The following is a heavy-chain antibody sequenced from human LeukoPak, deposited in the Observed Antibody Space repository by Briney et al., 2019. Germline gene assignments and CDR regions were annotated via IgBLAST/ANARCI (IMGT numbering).Heavy chain of an antibody. CDR3: ARSGEQQLVDAFDI. D-gene: IGHD6-13*01. Sequence: PSETLSLTCTVSGDSVSGVYWSWIRQPPGKGLEWIGYVYYSGDTNYNPSLKSRVTMSLDTSKNQVSLRLSSVTAADTAVYYCARSGEQQLVDAFDIWGQGTMVTVSS. V-gene: IGHV4-59*08. J-gene: IGHJ3*02. CDR1: GDSVSGVY. CDR2: VYYSGDT.